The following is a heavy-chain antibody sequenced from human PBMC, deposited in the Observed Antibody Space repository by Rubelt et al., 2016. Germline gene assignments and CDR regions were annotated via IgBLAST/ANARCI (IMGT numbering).Heavy chain of an antibody. CDR3: ARDPWRGVKDY. Sequence: QVQLVQSGAEVKKPGASVKVSCKASGYSFSTSDINWVRQGTGQGLEWMGWMNPNTGNTGYAQKFQGRVTMTSNISISTAYLYLSSLRSEDTAVYYCARDPWRGVKDYWGQGTLVTVSS. J-gene: IGHJ4*02. CDR2: MNPNTGNT. D-gene: IGHD3-16*01. V-gene: IGHV1-8*01. CDR1: GYSFSTSD.